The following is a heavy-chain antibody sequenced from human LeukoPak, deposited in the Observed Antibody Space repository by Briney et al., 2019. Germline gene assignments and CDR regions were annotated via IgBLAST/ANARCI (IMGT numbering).Heavy chain of an antibody. J-gene: IGHJ3*02. Sequence: ASVKVSCKASGYTFTGYYMHWVRQAPGQGLEWMGWINPNSGGTNYAQKFQGRVTRTRDTSISTAYMELSRLRSDDTAVYYGARESQHRYGSGSRAFDIWGQGTMVTVSS. CDR1: GYTFTGYY. D-gene: IGHD3-10*01. CDR3: ARESQHRYGSGSRAFDI. CDR2: INPNSGGT. V-gene: IGHV1-2*02.